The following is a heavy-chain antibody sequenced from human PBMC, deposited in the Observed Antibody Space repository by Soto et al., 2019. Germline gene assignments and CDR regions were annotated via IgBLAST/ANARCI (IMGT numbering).Heavy chain of an antibody. CDR3: ARDSGGDDSSGYYRTLDAFDI. CDR2: IIPIFGTA. Sequence: ASVKVSCKASGGTFSSYAISWVRQAPGQGLEWMGGIIPIFGTANYAQKFQGRVTITADESTSTAYMELSSLRSEDTAVYYCARDSGGDDSSGYYRTLDAFDIWSQGTMVTVSS. J-gene: IGHJ3*02. CDR1: GGTFSSYA. D-gene: IGHD3-22*01. V-gene: IGHV1-69*13.